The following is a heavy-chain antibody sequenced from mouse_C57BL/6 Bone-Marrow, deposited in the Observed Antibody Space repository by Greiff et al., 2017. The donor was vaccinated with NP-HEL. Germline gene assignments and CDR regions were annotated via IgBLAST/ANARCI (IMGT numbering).Heavy chain of an antibody. V-gene: IGHV1-50*01. CDR1: GYTFTTYW. D-gene: IGHD1-1*01. Sequence: QVQLQQSGAELVKPGASVKLSCKASGYTFTTYWMQWVKQRPGQGLEWIGEIDPSASYTNYNQQFKGKATLTVDTSSSTAYMQLSSLTSEDSAVYYCARKAYYGRSYEFAYWGQGTLVTVSA. J-gene: IGHJ3*01. CDR3: ARKAYYGRSYEFAY. CDR2: IDPSASYT.